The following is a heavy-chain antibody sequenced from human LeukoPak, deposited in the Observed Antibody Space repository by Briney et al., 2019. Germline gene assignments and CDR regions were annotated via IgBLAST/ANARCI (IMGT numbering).Heavy chain of an antibody. D-gene: IGHD1-26*01. V-gene: IGHV1-2*06. CDR2: INPNSGDT. CDR1: GYTFTAYH. Sequence: GASVKVSCKASGYTFTAYHIHWVRQAPGQGLEWMGRINPNSGDTIYARNFQGRVTLTRDTSISTAFMELTRLRSDDTAVYYCAPSPSDTWPLDSWGQGTLVTVSS. CDR3: APSPSDTWPLDS. J-gene: IGHJ4*02.